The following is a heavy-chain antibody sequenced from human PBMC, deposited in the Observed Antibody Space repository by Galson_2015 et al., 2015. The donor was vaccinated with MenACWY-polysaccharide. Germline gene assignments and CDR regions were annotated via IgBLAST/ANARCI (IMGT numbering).Heavy chain of an antibody. J-gene: IGHJ4*02. CDR3: SRPLDSGTYALGY. CDR2: IKYDGSIT. V-gene: IGHV3-74*01. D-gene: IGHD3-10*01. CDR1: GFTFSSYW. Sequence: SLRLSCAASGFTFSSYWMHWVRQSPGTGVEWVSIIKYDGSITGCADSVKGRFTIARDNAKNTLYLQMDSLTAEDTAVYYCSRPLDSGTYALGYWGQGTLVTVSS.